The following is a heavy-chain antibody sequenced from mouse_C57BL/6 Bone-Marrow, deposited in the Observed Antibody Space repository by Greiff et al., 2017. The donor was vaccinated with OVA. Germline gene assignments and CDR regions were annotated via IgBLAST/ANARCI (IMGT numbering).Heavy chain of an antibody. CDR3: AREGNYYGSSYVGY. Sequence: EVKLVESGGGLVKPGGSLKLSCAASGFTFSDYGMHWVRQAPEKGLEWVAYISSGSSTIYYADTVKGRFTISRDNAKNTLFLQMTSLRSEDTAMYYCAREGNYYGSSYVGYWGQGTTLTVSS. CDR2: ISSGSSTI. V-gene: IGHV5-17*01. CDR1: GFTFSDYG. D-gene: IGHD1-1*01. J-gene: IGHJ2*01.